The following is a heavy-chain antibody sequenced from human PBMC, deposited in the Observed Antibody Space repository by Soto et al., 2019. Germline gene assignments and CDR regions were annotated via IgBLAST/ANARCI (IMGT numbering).Heavy chain of an antibody. V-gene: IGHV3-7*03. CDR1: GFTFSSYC. Sequence: LRLSWAASGFTFSSYCMSWVRQAPGKGLEWVANIKQDGSEKYYVDSVKGRFTISRDNAKNSLYLQMNSLRAEDTAVYYCAREYYDFWSGYYYGMDVWGQGTTVTVSS. D-gene: IGHD3-3*01. CDR2: IKQDGSEK. CDR3: AREYYDFWSGYYYGMDV. J-gene: IGHJ6*02.